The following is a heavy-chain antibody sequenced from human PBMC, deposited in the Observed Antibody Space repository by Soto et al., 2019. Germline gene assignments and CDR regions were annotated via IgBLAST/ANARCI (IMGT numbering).Heavy chain of an antibody. CDR1: GFTFSLFA. Sequence: EVQLLESGGGLVQPGGSLRLSCAGSGFTFSLFAMSWVRQAPGKGLELVSTISGRGENTYYADSVKGRFTISRDNSKNTLNLQMNSLRGEDTAVYYCAKDRGTVVYGVNSVDIWGQGTMVTVAS. J-gene: IGHJ3*02. CDR2: ISGRGENT. CDR3: AKDRGTVVYGVNSVDI. D-gene: IGHD1-7*01. V-gene: IGHV3-23*01.